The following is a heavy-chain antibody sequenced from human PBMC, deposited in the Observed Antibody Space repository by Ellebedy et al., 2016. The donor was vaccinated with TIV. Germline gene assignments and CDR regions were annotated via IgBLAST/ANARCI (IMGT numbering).Heavy chain of an antibody. J-gene: IGHJ4*02. CDR1: GFTLSFYW. D-gene: IGHD4-11*01. CDR2: INKDGSEK. CDR3: VREATVSTGLDS. V-gene: IGHV3-7*03. Sequence: PGGSLRLSCAASGFTLSFYWMSWVRQAPGKGLEWVANINKDGSEKFYVDSVKGRFTISRDNSKDTVTLEMNNLRADDTAVYYCVREATVSTGLDSWGQGTLVTVSS.